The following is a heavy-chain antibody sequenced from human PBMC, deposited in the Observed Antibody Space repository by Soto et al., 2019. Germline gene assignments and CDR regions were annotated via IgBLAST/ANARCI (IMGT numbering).Heavy chain of an antibody. CDR3: VRDGTKTLRDWLDH. Sequence: PSETLSLTCTVSGASISGFYWSWIRKSAGKGLEWIGRIYATGTTDYNPSLKSRVMMSVDTSKKQFSLKLRSVTAADTAVYYCVRDGTKTLRDWLDHWGQGISVTVSS. CDR2: IYATGTT. D-gene: IGHD1-1*01. V-gene: IGHV4-4*07. CDR1: GASISGFY. J-gene: IGHJ5*02.